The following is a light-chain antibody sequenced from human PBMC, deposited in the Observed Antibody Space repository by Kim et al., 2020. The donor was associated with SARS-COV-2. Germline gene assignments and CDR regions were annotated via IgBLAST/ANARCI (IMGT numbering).Light chain of an antibody. CDR1: QSVSSY. CDR3: QHRSNWPLT. CDR2: DAS. V-gene: IGKV3-11*01. J-gene: IGKJ4*01. Sequence: PGERATLSCRASQSVSSYLAWYQQKPGQAPRLLIYDASNRATGIPARISGSVSGTDFTLTISSLEPEDSAVYYCQHRSNWPLTFGGGTKVDIK.